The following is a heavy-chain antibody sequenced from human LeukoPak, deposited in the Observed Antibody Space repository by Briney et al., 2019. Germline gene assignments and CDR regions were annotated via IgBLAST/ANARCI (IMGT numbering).Heavy chain of an antibody. CDR3: AKERHCSGGSCRYFDY. CDR1: GFTFSYYG. J-gene: IGHJ4*02. Sequence: AGSLRLSCAASGFTFSYYGMHWVRQAPGKGLEWVAFIRYDGSNRYYADSVKGRFTISRDNSKNTLYLQMNSLRAEDTAVYYCAKERHCSGGSCRYFDYWGQGTLVTVSS. CDR2: IRYDGSNR. V-gene: IGHV3-30*02. D-gene: IGHD2-15*01.